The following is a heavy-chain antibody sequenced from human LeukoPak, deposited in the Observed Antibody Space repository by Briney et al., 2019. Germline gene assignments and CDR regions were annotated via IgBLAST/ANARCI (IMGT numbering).Heavy chain of an antibody. D-gene: IGHD6-19*01. CDR1: GFTFSSYG. CDR3: AKDPSSGWYGYAFDI. V-gene: IGHV3-30*18. CDR2: ISYDGSNK. Sequence: GGSLRLSCAASGFTFSSYGMHWVRQAPGKGLEWVAVISYDGSNKYYADSVKGRFTISRDNSKNTLYLQMNSLRAEDTAVYYCAKDPSSGWYGYAFDIWGQGTMVTVSS. J-gene: IGHJ3*02.